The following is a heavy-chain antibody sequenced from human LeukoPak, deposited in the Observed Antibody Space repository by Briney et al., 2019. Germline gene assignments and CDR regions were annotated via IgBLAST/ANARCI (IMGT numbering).Heavy chain of an antibody. CDR2: ISSSDDII. Sequence: PGGSLRLSCAASGFTFSSYEMNWVRQAPGKGLEWVSYISSSDDIIYADSVKGRFTISRDNAKNSLYLQMNSLRAEDTAVYYCVRDGGPYSSGWLHDAFDIWGQGTTVTVSS. J-gene: IGHJ3*02. CDR3: VRDGGPYSSGWLHDAFDI. D-gene: IGHD6-19*01. CDR1: GFTFSSYE. V-gene: IGHV3-48*03.